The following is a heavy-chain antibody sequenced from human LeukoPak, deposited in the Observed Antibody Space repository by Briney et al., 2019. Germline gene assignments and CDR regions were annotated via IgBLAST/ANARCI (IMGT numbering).Heavy chain of an antibody. Sequence: ASVKVSCKASGYSFVFFGVSWVRQAPGQGLEWMGWVNSHNGDTKYAERLQGRVFMTTDTSTSTSYMELRSLRSDDTAVYYCARAVSGSLYGDFDFWGQGTLVTVSS. CDR2: VNSHNGDT. J-gene: IGHJ4*02. CDR1: GYSFVFFG. CDR3: ARAVSGSLYGDFDF. V-gene: IGHV1-18*01. D-gene: IGHD1-26*01.